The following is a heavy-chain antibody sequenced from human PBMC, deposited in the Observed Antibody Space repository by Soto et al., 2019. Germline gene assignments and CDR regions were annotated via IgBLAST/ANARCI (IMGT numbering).Heavy chain of an antibody. CDR3: AREEGAAFYYDGMDV. CDR2: INSDGRST. J-gene: IGHJ6*02. V-gene: IGHV3-74*01. Sequence: EVQLVESGGGLVQPGGSLRLSCAASGFTFSSYWMHWVRQVPGKGLVWVSRINSDGRSTSYVDSVKGRFTISRDNAKNTLYLHMNSLRAEDTAVYYCAREEGAAFYYDGMDVWGQGTTVTVSS. CDR1: GFTFSSYW.